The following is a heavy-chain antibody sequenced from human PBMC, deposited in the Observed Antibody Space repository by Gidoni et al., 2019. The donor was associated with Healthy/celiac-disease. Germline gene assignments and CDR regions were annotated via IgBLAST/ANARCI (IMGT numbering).Heavy chain of an antibody. CDR3: ARDPGINNWFDP. Sequence: QEQLVQSGAEVKKPGSSVKVSCKASGGTFSSYALSWVRQAPGPGLEWRGGIIPIFGTANYAQKFQGRVTSTADKSTSTAYMELSSLRSEDTAVYYLARDPGINNWFDPWGQGTLVTVSS. V-gene: IGHV1-69*06. J-gene: IGHJ5*02. CDR1: GGTFSSYA. D-gene: IGHD1-20*01. CDR2: IIPIFGTA.